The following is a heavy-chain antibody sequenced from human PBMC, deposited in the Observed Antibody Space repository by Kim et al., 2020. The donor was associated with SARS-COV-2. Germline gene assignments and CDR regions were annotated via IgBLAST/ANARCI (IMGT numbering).Heavy chain of an antibody. J-gene: IGHJ4*02. CDR3: VRGEPFGLY. CDR2: SAK. V-gene: IGHV3-7*01. Sequence: SAKSYVDSVKGRFTISRDNAKNSLYLQMNSLRAEDTAVYYCVRGEPFGLYWGQGTLVTVSS. D-gene: IGHD3-16*01.